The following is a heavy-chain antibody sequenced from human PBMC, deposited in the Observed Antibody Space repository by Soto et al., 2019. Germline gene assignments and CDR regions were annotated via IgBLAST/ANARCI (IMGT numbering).Heavy chain of an antibody. CDR3: ARITVLGGLGWFDP. Sequence: QVQLVQSGAEVKKPGSSVKVSCKASGGTFSSYAISWVRQAPVQGLEWMGGIIPIFGTANYAQKFQGRVTITAEDSTSTAYMELRSLSSEDKAGYYCARITVLGGLGWFDPWGQGTLVTVSS. D-gene: IGHD1-20*01. J-gene: IGHJ5*02. CDR1: GGTFSSYA. CDR2: IIPIFGTA. V-gene: IGHV1-69*01.